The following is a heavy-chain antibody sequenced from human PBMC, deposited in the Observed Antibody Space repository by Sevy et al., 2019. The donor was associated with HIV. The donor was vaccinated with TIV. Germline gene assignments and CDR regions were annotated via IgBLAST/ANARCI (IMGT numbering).Heavy chain of an antibody. CDR3: ARSMVQGGSVGY. V-gene: IGHV1-69*13. CDR2: IIPIFGTA. J-gene: IGHJ4*02. D-gene: IGHD3-10*01. Sequence: ASVKVSCKASGGTFSSYAISWVRQAPGQGLEWMGGIIPIFGTANYAQKFQGRVTITADESTSTAYMGLSSLRTEDTAVYYCARSMVQGGSVGYWGQGTLVTVSS. CDR1: GGTFSSYA.